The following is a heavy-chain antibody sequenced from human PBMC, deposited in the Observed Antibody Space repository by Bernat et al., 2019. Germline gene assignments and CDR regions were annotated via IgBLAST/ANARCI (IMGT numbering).Heavy chain of an antibody. J-gene: IGHJ4*02. D-gene: IGHD3-10*01. CDR2: TSSDGNNK. Sequence: QVQLVESGGGVVQPGRSLRLSCAASGFTFSSYGMPWVRQAPGKGLEWVAVTSSDGNNKYYADSVKGRFTISRDNSKNTLFLQMNSLRGEDTAVYYCAKDWGLYFASGSSYLDYWGQGTLVTVSS. CDR1: GFTFSSYG. V-gene: IGHV3-30*18. CDR3: AKDWGLYFASGSSYLDY.